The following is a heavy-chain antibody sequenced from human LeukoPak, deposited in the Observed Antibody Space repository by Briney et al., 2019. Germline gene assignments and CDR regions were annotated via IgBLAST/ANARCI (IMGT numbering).Heavy chain of an antibody. CDR3: ARGLATVVKDYFDY. V-gene: IGHV1-8*01. J-gene: IGHJ4*02. CDR1: GYTFTSYD. CDR2: MNPNSGNT. Sequence: ASAKVSCKASGYTFTSYDINWVRQATGQGLEWMGWMNPNSGNTGYAQKFQGRVTMTRNTSISTAYMELSSLRSEDTAVYYCARGLATVVKDYFDYWGQGTLVTVSS. D-gene: IGHD4-23*01.